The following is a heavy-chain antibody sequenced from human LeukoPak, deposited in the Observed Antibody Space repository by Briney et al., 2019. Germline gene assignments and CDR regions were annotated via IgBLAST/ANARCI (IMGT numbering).Heavy chain of an antibody. J-gene: IGHJ6*02. CDR3: ARDDPTWIQLWSEYYYYYGMDV. D-gene: IGHD5-18*01. V-gene: IGHV3-7*03. Sequence: GGSLRLSCAASGFTFSSYWMSWVRQAPGKGLEWVANIKQDGSEKYYVDSVKGRFTISRDNAKNSLYLQMNSLRAEDTAVYYCARDDPTWIQLWSEYYYYYGMDVWGQGTTVIVS. CDR1: GFTFSSYW. CDR2: IKQDGSEK.